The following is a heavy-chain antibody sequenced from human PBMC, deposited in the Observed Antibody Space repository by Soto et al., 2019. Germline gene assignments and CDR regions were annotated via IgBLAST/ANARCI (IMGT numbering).Heavy chain of an antibody. J-gene: IGHJ4*02. D-gene: IGHD3-10*01. CDR2: ISYDGSNK. Sequence: PGGSLRLSCAASEFTFTTYSMNWVRQAPGKGLEWVSLISYDGSNKFYADSVKGRFTISRDNSKNTLYLQMNSLRPEDTAVYYCARDHDRIFDYWGQGTLVTVSS. CDR3: ARDHDRIFDY. V-gene: IGHV3-30-3*01. CDR1: EFTFTTYS.